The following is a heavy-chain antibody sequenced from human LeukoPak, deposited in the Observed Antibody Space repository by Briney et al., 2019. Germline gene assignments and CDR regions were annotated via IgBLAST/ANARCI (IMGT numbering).Heavy chain of an antibody. V-gene: IGHV3-7*01. D-gene: IGHD3-22*01. J-gene: IGHJ3*02. CDR1: GFTFSSYW. Sequence: GGSLRLSCAASGFTFSSYWMSWVRQAPGKGLEWVANIKQDGSEKYYVDSVKGRFTISRDNAKNSLYLQMNSLRAEDTAVYYCARTGYYDSSGYFGFDAFDIWGQGTMVTVS. CDR3: ARTGYYDSSGYFGFDAFDI. CDR2: IKQDGSEK.